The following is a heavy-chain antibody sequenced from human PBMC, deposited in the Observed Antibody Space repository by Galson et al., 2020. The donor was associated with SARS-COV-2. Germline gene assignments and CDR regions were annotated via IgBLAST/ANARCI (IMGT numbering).Heavy chain of an antibody. D-gene: IGHD6-13*01. CDR3: ARSIAAAGDLGAFDI. CDR1: GYTFTGYY. CDR2: INPNSGGT. J-gene: IGHJ3*02. Sequence: SVKVSCKASGYTFTGYYMHWVRQAPGQGLEWMGWINPNSGGTNYAQKFQGWVTMTRDTSISTAYMELSRLRSDDTAVYYCARSIAAAGDLGAFDIWGQGTMVTVSS. V-gene: IGHV1-2*04.